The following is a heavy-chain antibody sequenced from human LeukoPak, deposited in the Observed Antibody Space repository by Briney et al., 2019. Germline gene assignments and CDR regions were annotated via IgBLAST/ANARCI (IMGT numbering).Heavy chain of an antibody. CDR2: IHHSGGT. V-gene: IGHV4-4*02. CDR1: GGSISSTTW. J-gene: IGHJ5*02. CDR3: ASFSWGSGSYNQEAIWSWFDP. Sequence: SETLSLTCTVSGGSISSTTWWSWVRQSPGKGLEWIGEIHHSGGTNYNPSLKSRVTIAVDTSKNQFSLKLSSVTAADTAVYYCASFSWGSGSYNQEAIWSWFDPWGQGTLVTVSS. D-gene: IGHD3-10*01.